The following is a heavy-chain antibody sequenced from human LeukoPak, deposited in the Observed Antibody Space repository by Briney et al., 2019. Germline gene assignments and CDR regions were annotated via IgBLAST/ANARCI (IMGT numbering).Heavy chain of an antibody. CDR3: AREGYDSSGQDY. J-gene: IGHJ4*02. D-gene: IGHD3-22*01. CDR2: INHSGST. V-gene: IGHV4-34*01. Sequence: SETLSLTCGVYGGSFSGYYWNWIRQSPGKGLEWIGEINHSGSTNYNPSLKSRVTMSVDTSQKQFSLRLTSVRAADTAVYYCAREGYDSSGQDYWGRGTLVTVSS. CDR1: GGSFSGYY.